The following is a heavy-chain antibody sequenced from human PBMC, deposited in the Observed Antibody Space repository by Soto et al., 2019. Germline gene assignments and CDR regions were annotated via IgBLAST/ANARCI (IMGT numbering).Heavy chain of an antibody. CDR2: IYYSGST. CDR3: SRVRYNRQYHLSY. J-gene: IGHJ1*01. V-gene: IGHV4-39*07. CDR1: GGSINTYGYY. Sequence: SETLSLTCAVSGGSINTYGYYWAWIRQPPGRGLEWIGSIYYSGSTYYNPSLKSRVTISVDTSKNQFSLKLSSVTAADTAVYYFSRVRYNRQYHLSYWGQGTLVTVSS. D-gene: IGHD1-1*01.